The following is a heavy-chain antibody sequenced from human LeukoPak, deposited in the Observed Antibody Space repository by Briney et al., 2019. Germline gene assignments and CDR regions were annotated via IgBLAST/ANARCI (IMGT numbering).Heavy chain of an antibody. D-gene: IGHD1-7*01. CDR1: GFTFSSYG. J-gene: IGHJ6*02. V-gene: IGHV3-33*01. CDR3: AREPIITGTSLYYYYGMDV. CDR2: IWYDGSNK. Sequence: GRSLRLSCAASGFTFSSYGMHWVRQAPGKGLEWVAVIWYDGSNKYYADSVKGRFTISRDSSKNTLYLQMNSLRAEDTAVYYCAREPIITGTSLYYYYGMDVWGQGTTVTVSS.